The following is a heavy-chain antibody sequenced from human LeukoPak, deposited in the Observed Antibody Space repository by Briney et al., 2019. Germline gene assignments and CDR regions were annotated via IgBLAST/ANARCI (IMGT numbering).Heavy chain of an antibody. D-gene: IGHD3-22*01. Sequence: PSETLSLTCTVSGGSISSYYWSWIRQPPGKGLEWIGYIYTSGSTNYNPSLKSRVTISVDTSKNQFSLKLSSVTAADTAVYYCARRGGYYYESRGYWYFDIWGQGTMVTVSS. V-gene: IGHV4-4*09. CDR1: GGSISSYY. CDR3: ARRGGYYYESRGYWYFDI. J-gene: IGHJ3*02. CDR2: IYTSGST.